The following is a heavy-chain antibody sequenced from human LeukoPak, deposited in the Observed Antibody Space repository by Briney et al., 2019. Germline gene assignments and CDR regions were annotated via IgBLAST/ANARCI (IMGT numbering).Heavy chain of an antibody. J-gene: IGHJ4*02. CDR1: GGTFSSYG. V-gene: IGHV1-69*13. CDR3: AMGEQCFGELSYPPMDY. Sequence: GASVKVSCKASGGTFSSYGISWVRQAPGQGIEWMGGIIPIFGTANYAQKFQGRVTITADESTSTAYMELSSLRSEDTAVYYCAMGEQCFGELSYPPMDYWGQGTLVTVSS. CDR2: IIPIFGTA. D-gene: IGHD3-10*01.